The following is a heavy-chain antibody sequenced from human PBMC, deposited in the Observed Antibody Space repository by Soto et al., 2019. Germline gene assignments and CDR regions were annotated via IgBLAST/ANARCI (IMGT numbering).Heavy chain of an antibody. CDR2: MYFDGTT. D-gene: IGHD6-6*01. J-gene: IGHJ4*02. Sequence: QVQLQESGPGLVKPSQTLSLTCTVSGGSVYSGGHYWSWIRQHPGKGLEWIAYMYFDGTTYYSPSLKRRAAMSVDTSKNQLSLELNSVTAADTAVYYCARTFPARPRGFDSWGQGTLVTVSA. CDR1: GGSVYSGGHY. CDR3: ARTFPARPRGFDS. V-gene: IGHV4-31*03.